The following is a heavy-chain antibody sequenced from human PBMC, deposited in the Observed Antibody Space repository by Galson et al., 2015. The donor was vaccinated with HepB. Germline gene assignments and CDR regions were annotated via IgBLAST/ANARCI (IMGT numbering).Heavy chain of an antibody. CDR1: GNTFAGYW. CDR3: ARHRHDDRRHMIYYYGLDV. CDR2: IDPSDSYT. D-gene: IGHD3-16*01. Sequence: QSGAEVKKPGESVRISCKGSGNTFAGYWISWVRQMPGKGLEWMGRIDPSDSYTTYSPSVQGHVTISADKSISTAYLQWSSLKASDTGMYCCARHRHDDRRHMIYYYGLDVWGQGTTVIV. J-gene: IGHJ6*02. V-gene: IGHV5-10-1*01.